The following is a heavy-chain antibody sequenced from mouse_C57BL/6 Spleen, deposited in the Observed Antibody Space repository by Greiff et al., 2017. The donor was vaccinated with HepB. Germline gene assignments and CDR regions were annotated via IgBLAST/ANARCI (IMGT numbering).Heavy chain of an antibody. V-gene: IGHV1-72*01. D-gene: IGHD1-1*01. J-gene: IGHJ2*01. CDR3: ARDLYYGSSYVGY. CDR2: IDPNSGGT. CDR1: GYTFTSYW. Sequence: QVQLKQPGAELVKPGASVKLSCKASGYTFTSYWMHWVKQRPGRGLEWIGRIDPNSGGTKYNEKFKSKATLTVDKPSSTAYMQLSSLTSEDSAVYYCARDLYYGSSYVGYWGQGTTLTVSS.